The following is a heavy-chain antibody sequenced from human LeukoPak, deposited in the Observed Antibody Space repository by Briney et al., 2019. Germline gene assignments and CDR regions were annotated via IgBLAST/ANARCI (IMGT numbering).Heavy chain of an antibody. D-gene: IGHD1-1*01. J-gene: IGHJ5*02. CDR1: VFSFSSHA. Sequence: GGSLRLSCAASVFSFSSHAMHCVRQAPGKGLEWVAVIFSDENNVHYADSVQGRFTISRDNSKSTLYLQMSSLRAEDTALYHCPRGRAPTGNPTCFGPWGQGTLVTVSS. V-gene: IGHV3-30-3*01. CDR3: PRGRAPTGNPTCFGP. CDR2: IFSDENNV.